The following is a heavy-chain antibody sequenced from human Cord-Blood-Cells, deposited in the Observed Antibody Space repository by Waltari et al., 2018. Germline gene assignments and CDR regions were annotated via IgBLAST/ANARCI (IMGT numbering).Heavy chain of an antibody. J-gene: IGHJ5*02. CDR1: GGSFSGYY. Sequence: QVQLQQWGAGLLKPSETLSLTCAVYGGSFSGYYWSWFRQPPGKGLEWIGEINYSGSTNFNPSLKSRVTISVDTAKNQFSRKLSSVTAADTAVYYCARGRIFGVVTNNWFDPWGQGTLVTVSS. CDR3: ARGRIFGVVTNNWFDP. D-gene: IGHD3-3*01. V-gene: IGHV4-34*01. CDR2: INYSGST.